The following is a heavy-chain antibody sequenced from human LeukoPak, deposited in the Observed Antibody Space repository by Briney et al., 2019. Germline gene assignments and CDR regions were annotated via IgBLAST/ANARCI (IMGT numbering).Heavy chain of an antibody. D-gene: IGHD5-24*01. CDR1: GFTFSSYA. J-gene: IGHJ4*02. CDR3: ARAQGRWLQPIGY. CDR2: IYSGGST. V-gene: IGHV3-53*01. Sequence: GGSLRLSCAASGFTFSSYAMSWVRQAPGKGLEWVSVIYSGGSTYYADSVKGRFTISRDNSKNTLYLQMNSLRAEDTAVYYCARAQGRWLQPIGYWGQGTLVTVSS.